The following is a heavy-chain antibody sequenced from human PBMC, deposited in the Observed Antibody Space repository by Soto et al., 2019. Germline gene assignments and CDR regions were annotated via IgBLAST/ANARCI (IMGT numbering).Heavy chain of an antibody. CDR2: IWYDGSNK. CDR3: ASDSQSRIAVAGTGWFDP. CDR1: GFTFSSYG. Sequence: PGGSLRLSCAASGFTFSSYGMHWVRQAPGKGLEWVAVIWYDGSNKYYADSVKGRFTISRDNSKNTLYLQMNSLRAEDTAVYYCASDSQSRIAVAGTGWFDPWGQGTLVTVSS. V-gene: IGHV3-33*01. J-gene: IGHJ5*02. D-gene: IGHD6-19*01.